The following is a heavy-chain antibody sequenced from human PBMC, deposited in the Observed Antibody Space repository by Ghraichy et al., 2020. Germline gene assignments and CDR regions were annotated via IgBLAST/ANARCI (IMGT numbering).Heavy chain of an antibody. CDR1: GGSISSSSYY. V-gene: IGHV4-39*01. J-gene: IGHJ4*02. Sequence: SETLSLTCTVSGGSISSSSYYWGWIRQPPGKGLVWIGSIYYSGSTYYNLSLKSRVTISVDTSKNQLSLKLGSVTAADTAVYYCALSIGRGTWFEQVFDYWGQGTLVSVPP. D-gene: IGHD3-10*01. CDR2: IYYSGST. CDR3: ALSIGRGTWFEQVFDY.